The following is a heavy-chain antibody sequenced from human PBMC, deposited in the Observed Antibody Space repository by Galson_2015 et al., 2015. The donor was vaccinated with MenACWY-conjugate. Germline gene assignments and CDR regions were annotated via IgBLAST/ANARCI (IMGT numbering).Heavy chain of an antibody. CDR3: AREDYCSSGSCYFYDS. J-gene: IGHJ4*02. CDR2: ISSGGTT. Sequence: SLRLSCAASGFTFSNYGMAWVRQAPGKGLDWVSAISSGGTTYYAEAVKGRFTISRDNSKNTLYLQMNSLTVEDTAVYYCAREDYCSSGSCYFYDSWGQGTLVTVSS. CDR1: GFTFSNYG. D-gene: IGHD2-15*01. V-gene: IGHV3-23*01.